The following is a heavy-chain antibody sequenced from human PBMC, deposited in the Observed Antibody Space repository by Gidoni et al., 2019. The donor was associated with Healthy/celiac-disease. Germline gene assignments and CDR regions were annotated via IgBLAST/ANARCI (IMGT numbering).Heavy chain of an antibody. Sequence: QLQLQESGPGLVKPSETLSLTCTVSGGSISSSSYYWGWIRQPPGKGLEWIGSIYYSGSTYYNPSLKSRVTISVDTSKNQFSLKLSSVTAADTAVYYCARHYYDSSGYYPPRDDAFDIWGQGTMVTVSS. V-gene: IGHV4-39*01. CDR2: IYYSGST. J-gene: IGHJ3*02. CDR3: ARHYYDSSGYYPPRDDAFDI. D-gene: IGHD3-22*01. CDR1: GGSISSSSYY.